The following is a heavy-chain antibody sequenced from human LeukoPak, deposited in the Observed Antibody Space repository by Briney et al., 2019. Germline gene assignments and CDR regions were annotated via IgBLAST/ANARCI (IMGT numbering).Heavy chain of an antibody. CDR2: IYYSGST. J-gene: IGHJ4*02. CDR1: GGSISSGGYY. CDR3: ARGMAATGGIFDY. D-gene: IGHD7-27*01. Sequence: PSETLSLTCTVSGGSISSGGYYWSWIRQHPGKGLEWIGYIYYSGSTYYNPSLKSRVTISVDTSKNQFSLKLSSVTAADTAVYYYARGMAATGGIFDYWGQGTLVTVSS. V-gene: IGHV4-31*03.